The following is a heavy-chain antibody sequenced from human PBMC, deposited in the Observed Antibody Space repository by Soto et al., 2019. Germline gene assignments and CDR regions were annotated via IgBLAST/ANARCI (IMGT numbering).Heavy chain of an antibody. CDR2: ISGSGGST. Sequence: EVQLLESGGGLVQPGGSLRLSCAASGFTFSSDAMSWVRQAPGKGLEWVSAISGSGGSTYYADSVKGRFTISRDNSKNTLYLQMNSLRAEDTAVYYCPKELELLHYFDYWGQGTLVTVSS. D-gene: IGHD1-7*01. V-gene: IGHV3-23*01. J-gene: IGHJ4*02. CDR3: PKELELLHYFDY. CDR1: GFTFSSDA.